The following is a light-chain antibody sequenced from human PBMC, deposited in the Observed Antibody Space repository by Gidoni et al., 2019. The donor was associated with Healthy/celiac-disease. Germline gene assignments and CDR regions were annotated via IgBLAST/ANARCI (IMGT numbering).Light chain of an antibody. J-gene: IGKJ4*01. Sequence: DIQMAQSPSSLSASVGDRVTITCRASQGISNYLAWYQQKPGKVPRLLIYAASTLQSGVPSRFSGSGSGTDFTLTISSLQPEDVATYYCQKYNSAPRLTFGGGTKVEIK. V-gene: IGKV1-27*01. CDR1: QGISNY. CDR2: AAS. CDR3: QKYNSAPRLT.